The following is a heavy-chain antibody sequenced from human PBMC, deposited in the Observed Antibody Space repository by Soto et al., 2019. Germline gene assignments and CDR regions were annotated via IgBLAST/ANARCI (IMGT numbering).Heavy chain of an antibody. CDR3: ATHPPYGPLDH. CDR2: IYYTENP. D-gene: IGHD4-17*01. V-gene: IGHV4-39*01. Sequence: SETLSLTCTFSCTSINCSITCWGQARQPAGKGMEWIGNIYYTENPYYNPSLKSRVTISVDTSKNQFALRLTSVTAADTAVYYCATHPPYGPLDHWGQGTLVTVSS. J-gene: IGHJ4*02. CDR1: CTSINCSITC.